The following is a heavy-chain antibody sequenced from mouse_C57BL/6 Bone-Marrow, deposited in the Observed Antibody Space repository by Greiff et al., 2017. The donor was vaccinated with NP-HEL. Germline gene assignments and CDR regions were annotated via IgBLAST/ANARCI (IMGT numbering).Heavy chain of an antibody. CDR3: VRRGYYYGSSGYFDV. CDR1: GFSFNTYA. J-gene: IGHJ1*03. V-gene: IGHV10-1*01. CDR2: IRSKSNNYAT. Sequence: DVMLVESGGGLVQPKGSLKLSCAASGFSFNTYAMNWVRQAPGKGLEWVARIRSKSNNYATYYADSVKDRFTISRDDSESMLYLQMNNLKTEDTAMYYCVRRGYYYGSSGYFDVWGTGTTVTVSS. D-gene: IGHD1-1*01.